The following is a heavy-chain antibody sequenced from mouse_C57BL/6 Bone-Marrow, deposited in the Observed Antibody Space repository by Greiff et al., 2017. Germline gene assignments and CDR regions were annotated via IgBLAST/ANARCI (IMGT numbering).Heavy chain of an antibody. V-gene: IGHV1-64*01. CDR1: GYTFTSYW. CDR2: IHPNSGST. Sequence: VQLQQSGAELVKPGASVKLSCKASGYTFTSYWMHWVKQRPGQGLEWIGMIHPNSGSTNYNEKFKSKATLTVDKSSSTAYMQLSSLTSEDSAVYYCAREGVYYGYDVNYWGQGTTLTVSS. CDR3: AREGVYYGYDVNY. D-gene: IGHD2-2*01. J-gene: IGHJ2*01.